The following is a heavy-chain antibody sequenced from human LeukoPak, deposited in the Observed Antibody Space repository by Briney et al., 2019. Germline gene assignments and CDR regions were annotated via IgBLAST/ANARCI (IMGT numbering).Heavy chain of an antibody. D-gene: IGHD6-19*01. Sequence: PGGSLRLSCAASGFTFSSYAMSWVRQAPVKGLEWVSAISGSGGSTYYADSVKGRFTISRDNSKNTLYLQMNSLRAEDTAVYNCAKDHTPGYSSGWYEVDYWGQGTLVTVSS. V-gene: IGHV3-23*01. CDR2: ISGSGGST. J-gene: IGHJ4*02. CDR1: GFTFSSYA. CDR3: AKDHTPGYSSGWYEVDY.